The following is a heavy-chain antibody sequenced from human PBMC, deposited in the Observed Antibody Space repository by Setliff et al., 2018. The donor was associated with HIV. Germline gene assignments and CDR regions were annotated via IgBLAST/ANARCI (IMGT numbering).Heavy chain of an antibody. CDR3: ARRSVSHGNGFDL. V-gene: IGHV5-10-1*04. J-gene: IGHJ3*01. CDR1: GYSFTSYW. CDR2: IDPSDSYT. D-gene: IGHD3-10*01. Sequence: GESLKISCKGSGYSFTSYWISWVRQMPGKGLEWMGRIDPSDSYTNYSPSFQGQVSLSVDKSATTAYLHWSSLKASDTAIYYCARRSVSHGNGFDLWGQGTLVTVSS.